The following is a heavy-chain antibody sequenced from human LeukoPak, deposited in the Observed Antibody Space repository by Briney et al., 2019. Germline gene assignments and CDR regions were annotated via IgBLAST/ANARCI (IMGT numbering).Heavy chain of an antibody. J-gene: IGHJ3*02. V-gene: IGHV4-38-2*02. Sequence: PSETLSLTCTVSGYSISSGYYWGWIRQPPGKGLEWIGSIYHSGSTNYNPSLKSRVTISVDTSKNQFSLKLSSVTAADTAVYYCARRRYSWDAFDIWGQGTMVTVSS. CDR1: GYSISSGYY. CDR3: ARRRYSWDAFDI. CDR2: IYHSGST. D-gene: IGHD5-18*01.